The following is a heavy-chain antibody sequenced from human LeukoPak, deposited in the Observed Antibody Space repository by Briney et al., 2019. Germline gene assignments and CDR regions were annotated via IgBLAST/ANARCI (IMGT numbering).Heavy chain of an antibody. V-gene: IGHV3-7*01. Sequence: GGSLRLSCVASGFTFRYYWMAWVRQVPGKGLEWVANIKEDGSETYYVDSVRGRFTISRDNARNSLHLQMNSLRPQDTAVYYCASVDSSYGMDVWGQGTTVTVSS. D-gene: IGHD6-13*01. CDR3: ASVDSSYGMDV. J-gene: IGHJ6*02. CDR2: IKEDGSET. CDR1: GFTFRYYW.